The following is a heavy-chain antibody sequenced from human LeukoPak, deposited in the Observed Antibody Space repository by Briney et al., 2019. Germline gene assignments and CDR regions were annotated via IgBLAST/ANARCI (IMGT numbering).Heavy chain of an antibody. CDR1: GYTLTSYD. Sequence: ASVKVSCKASGYTLTSYDINWVRQATGQGLEWMGWMNPNSGNTGYAQKLQGRVTMTTDTSTSTAYMELRSLRSDDTAVYYCARDTMIVPFDYWGQGTLVTVSS. J-gene: IGHJ4*02. CDR2: MNPNSGNT. D-gene: IGHD3-22*01. V-gene: IGHV1-8*01. CDR3: ARDTMIVPFDY.